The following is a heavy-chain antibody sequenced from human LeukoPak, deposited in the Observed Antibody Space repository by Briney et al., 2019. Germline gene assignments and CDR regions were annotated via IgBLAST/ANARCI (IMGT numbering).Heavy chain of an antibody. CDR2: ISGSGGST. V-gene: IGHV3-23*01. CDR3: AKDRSSRYYYDSSGRGFDY. CDR1: GFTFSSYA. Sequence: PGGSLRLSCAASGFTFSSYAMSWVRQAPGKGLEWVSAISGSGGSTYYADSVKGRFTISRDNSKNTLYLQMNSLRAEDTAVYYCAKDRSSRYYYDSSGRGFDYWGQGTLVTVSS. D-gene: IGHD3-22*01. J-gene: IGHJ4*02.